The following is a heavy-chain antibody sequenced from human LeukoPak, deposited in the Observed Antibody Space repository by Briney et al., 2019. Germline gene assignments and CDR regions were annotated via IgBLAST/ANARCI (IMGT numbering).Heavy chain of an antibody. CDR2: IIPIFGTA. CDR3: ASGAARLYCYYGMDV. D-gene: IGHD6-6*01. Sequence: VASVKVSCKASGGTFSSYAISWVRQAPGQGLEWMGGIIPIFGTANYAQKFQGRVTITADESTSTAYMELSSLRSEDTAVYYCASGAARLYCYYGMDVWGQGTTVTVSS. J-gene: IGHJ6*02. CDR1: GGTFSSYA. V-gene: IGHV1-69*13.